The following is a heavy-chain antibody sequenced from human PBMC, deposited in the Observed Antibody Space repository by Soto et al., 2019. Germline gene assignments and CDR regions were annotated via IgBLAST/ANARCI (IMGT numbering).Heavy chain of an antibody. CDR2: INHSGST. CDR1: GGSFSGYY. V-gene: IGHV4-34*01. J-gene: IGHJ6*03. CDR3: ARKNNYYYMDV. Sequence: ETLSLTCAVYGGSFSGYYLSWIRQPPGKGLEWIGEINHSGSTNYNPSLKSRVTISVDTSKNQFSLKLSSVTAADTAVYYCARKNNYYYMDVWGKGTTVTVSS.